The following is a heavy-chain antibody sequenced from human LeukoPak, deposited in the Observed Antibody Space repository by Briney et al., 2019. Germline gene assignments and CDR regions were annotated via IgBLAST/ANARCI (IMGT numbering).Heavy chain of an antibody. CDR3: AREGKYSSGWSPSRGMDV. CDR1: GFTFSSYW. Sequence: GGSLRLSCAASGFTFSSYWMSWVRQAPGKGLEWVANIKQDGSEKYYVDSVKGRFTISRDNAKNSLYLQMNSLRAEDAAAYYCAREGKYSSGWSPSRGMDVWGQGTTVTVSS. V-gene: IGHV3-7*01. CDR2: IKQDGSEK. D-gene: IGHD6-13*01. J-gene: IGHJ6*02.